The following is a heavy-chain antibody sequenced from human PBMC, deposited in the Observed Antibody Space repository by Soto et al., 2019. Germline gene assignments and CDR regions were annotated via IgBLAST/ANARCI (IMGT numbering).Heavy chain of an antibody. CDR2: INAGNGNT. D-gene: IGHD3-10*01. V-gene: IGHV1-3*01. J-gene: IGHJ4*02. CDR1: GYTFTSYA. CDR3: ARGGGHYGSGSYYKPHFDY. Sequence: QVQLVQSGAEVKKPGASVKVSCKASGYTFTSYAMHWVRQAPGQRLEWMGWINAGNGNTKYSQKFQGRVTITRDTSASTAYMELSSLRSEDTAVYYCARGGGHYGSGSYYKPHFDYWGQGTLVTVSS.